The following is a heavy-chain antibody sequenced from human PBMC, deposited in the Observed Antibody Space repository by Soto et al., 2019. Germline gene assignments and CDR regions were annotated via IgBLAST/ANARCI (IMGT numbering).Heavy chain of an antibody. CDR3: VARGYSYGQDYYYYGMDV. CDR2: IRSKANSYAT. J-gene: IGHJ6*02. D-gene: IGHD5-18*01. CDR1: GFTFSGSA. Sequence: GGSLRLSCAASGFTFSGSAMHWVRQASGKGLEWVGRIRSKANSYATAYAASVKGRFIISRDDSKNTAYLQMNSLKTEDTAVYYCVARGYSYGQDYYYYGMDVWGQGTTVTVSS. V-gene: IGHV3-73*01.